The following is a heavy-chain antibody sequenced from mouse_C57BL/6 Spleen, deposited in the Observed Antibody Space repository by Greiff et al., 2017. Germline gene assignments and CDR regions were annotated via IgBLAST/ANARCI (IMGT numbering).Heavy chain of an antibody. Sequence: QVQLQQSGPELVKPGASVKISCKASGYAFSSSWMNWVKQRPGKGLEWIGRIYPGDGDTNYNGKFKGKATLTADKSSSTAYMQLSSLTSEDSAVYFCARSPLLLPRSMDYWGQGTSVTVSS. J-gene: IGHJ4*01. CDR3: ARSPLLLPRSMDY. CDR1: GYAFSSSW. D-gene: IGHD1-1*01. CDR2: IYPGDGDT. V-gene: IGHV1-82*01.